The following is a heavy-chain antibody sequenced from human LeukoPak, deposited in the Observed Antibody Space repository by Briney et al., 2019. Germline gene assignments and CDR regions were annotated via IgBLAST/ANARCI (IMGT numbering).Heavy chain of an antibody. CDR1: GGTFSSYA. CDR3: ARVCSSTSCSGGMDV. Sequence: SVKVSCKASGGTFSSYAISWVRQAPGQGLEWMGGIIPIFGTANYAQKFQGRVTMTRDTSTSTVYMELSSLRSEDTAVYYCARVCSSTSCSGGMDVWGQGTTVTVSS. D-gene: IGHD2-2*01. CDR2: IIPIFGTA. V-gene: IGHV1-69*05. J-gene: IGHJ6*02.